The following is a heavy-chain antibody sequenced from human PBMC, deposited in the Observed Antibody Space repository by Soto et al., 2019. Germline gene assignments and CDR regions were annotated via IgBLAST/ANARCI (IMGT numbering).Heavy chain of an antibody. J-gene: IGHJ6*02. CDR3: ARASNLTVHCGSVSCPRMDV. CDR2: ILPIFGTA. D-gene: IGHD2-2*01. CDR1: GGTFSSYA. V-gene: IGHV1-69*06. Sequence: QVQLVQSGAEVKKPGSPVKVSCKASGGTFSSYAISWVRQAPGQGLEWMGGILPIFGTANYARKFQGRVTITADRSTSTDYMELSSLRSEDTAVYYCARASNLTVHCGSVSCPRMDVWGQGTTVTVSS.